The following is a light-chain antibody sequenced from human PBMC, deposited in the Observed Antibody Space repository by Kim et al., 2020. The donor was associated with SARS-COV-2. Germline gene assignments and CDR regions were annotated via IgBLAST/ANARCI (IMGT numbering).Light chain of an antibody. CDR3: LLYYGGAWV. CDR2: STT. V-gene: IGLV7-43*01. CDR1: TGPVTSDYY. J-gene: IGLJ3*02. Sequence: PGGTVTLTCVSSTGPVTSDYYPNWFQQKPGQAPRALIYSTTNGQSWTPARFSGSLLGGKAALTLSRVQPEDEADYYCLLYYGGAWVFGGGTQLTVL.